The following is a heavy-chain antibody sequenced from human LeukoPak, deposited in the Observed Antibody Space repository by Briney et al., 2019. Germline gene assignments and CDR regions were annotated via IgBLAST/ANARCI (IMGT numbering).Heavy chain of an antibody. D-gene: IGHD4-17*01. Sequence: GGSLRLSCAASGLTSGYWMSWVRQAPRKGLEWVANIKQDGSEKYYVDSVKGRFIISRDNTRNSLYLEVNGLRVEDTAVYYCARLGTTVTTFYDWGQGALVTVSS. CDR2: IKQDGSEK. CDR1: GLTSGYW. J-gene: IGHJ4*02. CDR3: ARLGTTVTTFYD. V-gene: IGHV3-7*01.